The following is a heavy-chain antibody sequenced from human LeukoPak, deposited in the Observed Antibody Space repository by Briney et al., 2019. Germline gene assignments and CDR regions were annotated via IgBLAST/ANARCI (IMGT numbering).Heavy chain of an antibody. D-gene: IGHD1-26*01. CDR3: ARETGYSGSLDY. V-gene: IGHV1-69*05. CDR2: IIPIFGAA. Sequence: SVKVSCKASGGTFSSYAISWVRQAPGQGLEWMGGIIPIFGAANYAQKFQGRVTITTDESTSTAYMELSSLRSEDTAVYYCARETGYSGSLDYWGQGTLVTVSS. CDR1: GGTFSSYA. J-gene: IGHJ4*02.